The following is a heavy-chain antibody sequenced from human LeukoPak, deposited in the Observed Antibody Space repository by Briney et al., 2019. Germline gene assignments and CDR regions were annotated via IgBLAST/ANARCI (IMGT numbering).Heavy chain of an antibody. CDR2: ISSSSSYI. V-gene: IGHV3-21*01. Sequence: GGSLRLSCAASGFTFSSYSMNWVRQAPGKGLEWVSSISSSSSYIYYADSVKGRFTISRDNAKNSLYLQMNRLRAEDTAVYYCARKEGIAADFDYWGQGTPVTVSS. CDR3: ARKEGIAADFDY. J-gene: IGHJ4*02. CDR1: GFTFSSYS. D-gene: IGHD6-13*01.